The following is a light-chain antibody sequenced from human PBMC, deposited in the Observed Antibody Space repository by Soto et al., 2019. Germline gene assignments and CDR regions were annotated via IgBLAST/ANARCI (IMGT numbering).Light chain of an antibody. CDR1: QSVSYNY. CDR3: QQYSRAPLT. CDR2: GAS. Sequence: EIVLTHSPGTLSLSPGEEATLSCRASQSVSYNYLAWYQQKPGQAPRLVIYGASNRATGIPDRFSASGSGTDFTLTISRLEPEDFAVYYCQQYSRAPLTVGQGTRVETK. J-gene: IGKJ1*01. V-gene: IGKV3-20*01.